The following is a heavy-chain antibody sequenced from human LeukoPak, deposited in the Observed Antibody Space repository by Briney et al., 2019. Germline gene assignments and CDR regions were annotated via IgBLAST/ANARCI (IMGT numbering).Heavy chain of an antibody. V-gene: IGHV4-4*07. Sequence: SETLSLTCTVSGGSISSYYWSWIRQPAGKGLEWIGRIYTSGSTNYNPSLKSRVTISVDKSKNQFSLKLSSVTAADTAVYYCAIEAGYSTNWFDPWGQGTLVTVSS. CDR3: AIEAGYSTNWFDP. CDR2: IYTSGST. J-gene: IGHJ5*02. D-gene: IGHD2-15*01. CDR1: GGSISSYY.